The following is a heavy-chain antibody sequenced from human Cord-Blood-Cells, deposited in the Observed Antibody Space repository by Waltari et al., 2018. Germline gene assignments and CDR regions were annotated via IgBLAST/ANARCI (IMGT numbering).Heavy chain of an antibody. J-gene: IGHJ4*02. V-gene: IGHV3-30*18. D-gene: IGHD6-6*01. CDR1: GFPFRSHG. CDR3: AKQGAARHYFDY. CDR2: ISYDGSNK. Sequence: QVQLVESGGGVVQPGRSLRLSCAASGFPFRSHGMHLVRQAPGKGLEWVAVISYDGSNKYYADSVKGRFTISRDNSKNTLYLQMNSLRAEDTAVYYCAKQGAARHYFDYWGQGTLVTVSA.